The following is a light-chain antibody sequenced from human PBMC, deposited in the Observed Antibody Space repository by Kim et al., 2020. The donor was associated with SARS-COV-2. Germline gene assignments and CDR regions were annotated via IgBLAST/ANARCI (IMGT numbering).Light chain of an antibody. CDR2: GAS. Sequence: DIVLTQSPGTLSLSPGERATLSCRASQSVSSNYLAWYQKKPGQAPRLLIYGASNRATGIPDRFSGSQSGTAFTLTISRLEPEDFAVYYCQQYGNSPWTFGQGTNVDIK. J-gene: IGKJ1*01. V-gene: IGKV3-20*01. CDR3: QQYGNSPWT. CDR1: QSVSSNY.